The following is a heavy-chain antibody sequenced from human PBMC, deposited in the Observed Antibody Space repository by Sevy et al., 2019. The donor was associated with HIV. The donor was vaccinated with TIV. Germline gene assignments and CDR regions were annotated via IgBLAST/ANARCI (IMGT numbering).Heavy chain of an antibody. V-gene: IGHV3-73*01. J-gene: IGHJ5*02. CDR2: IRSKANSYAT. CDR3: TRHAPYDSSGFNWFDP. Sequence: GGSLRLSCAASGFTFSGSAMHWVHQASGKGLEWVGRIRSKANSYATAYAASVKGRFTISRDDSKNTAYLQMNSLKTEDTAVYYCTRHAPYDSSGFNWFDPWGQGTLVTVSS. D-gene: IGHD3-22*01. CDR1: GFTFSGSA.